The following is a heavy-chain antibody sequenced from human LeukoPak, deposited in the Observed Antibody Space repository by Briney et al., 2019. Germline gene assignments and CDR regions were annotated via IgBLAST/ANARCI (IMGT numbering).Heavy chain of an antibody. J-gene: IGHJ4*02. CDR3: AKGVAVASPYYFDY. CDR1: GFTFSSYA. D-gene: IGHD6-19*01. CDR2: ISGSGSST. V-gene: IGHV3-23*01. Sequence: PGGSLRLSCAASGFTFSSYAMSWVRQAPGKGLEWVSPISGSGSSTYYADSVKGRSTISRDNSKNTLYLQMNSLRAEDTAVYYCAKGVAVASPYYFDYWGQGTLVTVSS.